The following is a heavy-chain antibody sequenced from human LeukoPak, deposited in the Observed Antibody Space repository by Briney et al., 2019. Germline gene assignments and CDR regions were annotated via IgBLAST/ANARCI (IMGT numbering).Heavy chain of an antibody. CDR2: FDPEDGET. CDR3: ATLGYSGSYPLVT. D-gene: IGHD1-26*01. Sequence: ASVKVSCKVSGYTLTELSMHWVRQAPGKGLEWMGGFDPEDGETIYAQKFQGRVTMTEDTSTDTAYMELSSLRSEDTAVYYCATLGYSGSYPLVTWGQGTLATVSS. J-gene: IGHJ5*02. V-gene: IGHV1-24*01. CDR1: GYTLTELS.